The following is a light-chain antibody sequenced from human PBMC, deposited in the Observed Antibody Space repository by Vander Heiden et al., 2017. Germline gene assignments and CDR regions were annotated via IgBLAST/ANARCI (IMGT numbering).Light chain of an antibody. CDR2: GVS. V-gene: IGKV3-15*01. Sequence: ERVMTQSPATLSVSQGERATLSCGASQTIGNDLAWYQQKPGRAPRLLIYGVSTRATGIPARFSGSGSGTEFTLTISSLQSEDFAVYFCHQYSDWPFTFGQGTRLEIK. J-gene: IGKJ5*01. CDR3: HQYSDWPFT. CDR1: QTIGND.